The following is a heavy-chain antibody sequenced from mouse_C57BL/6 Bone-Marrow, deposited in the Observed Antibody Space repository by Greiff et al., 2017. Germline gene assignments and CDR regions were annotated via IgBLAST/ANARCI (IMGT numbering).Heavy chain of an antibody. J-gene: IGHJ1*03. CDR3: ARSSYVGYFDV. V-gene: IGHV1-64*01. D-gene: IGHD1-1*01. CDR2: IHPNSGST. Sequence: VQLKESGAELVKPGASVKLSCKASGYTFTSYWMHWVKQRPGQGLEWIGMIHPNSGSTNYNEKFKSKATLTVDKSSSTAYMQLSSLTSEDSAVYYCARSSYVGYFDVWGTGTTVTVSS. CDR1: GYTFTSYW.